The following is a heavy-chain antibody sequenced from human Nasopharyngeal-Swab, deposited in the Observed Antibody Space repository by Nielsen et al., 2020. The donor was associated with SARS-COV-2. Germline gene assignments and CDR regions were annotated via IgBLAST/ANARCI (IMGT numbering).Heavy chain of an antibody. CDR2: INPDGSEM. V-gene: IGHV3-7*03. CDR1: GFNFNTSW. J-gene: IGHJ4*02. D-gene: IGHD2-2*01. Sequence: GGSLRLSCADSGFNFNTSWMTWVRQAPGKGLEWVANINPDGSEMQYVDSVKGRFTISRDNAENSLYLHMNSLRGDDTAVYYCVHYASAAYWGQGTLVT. CDR3: VHYASAAY.